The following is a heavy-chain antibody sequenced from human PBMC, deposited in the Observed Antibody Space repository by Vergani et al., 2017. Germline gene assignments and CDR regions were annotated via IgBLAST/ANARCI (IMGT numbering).Heavy chain of an antibody. CDR1: GGSISSGGYY. Sequence: QLQLHESGPGLVKPSETLSLTCTVSGGSISSGGYYWSWIRQHPGKGLEWIGYIYYSGNTYFNPSLKNRVSMSADTSKNQVSLKVSSVTAADTAVYYCARASVETTMRRREYYYYMDVWGEGTTVTVSS. V-gene: IGHV4-31*03. CDR2: IYYSGNT. D-gene: IGHD5-18*01. J-gene: IGHJ6*03. CDR3: ARASVETTMRRREYYYYMDV.